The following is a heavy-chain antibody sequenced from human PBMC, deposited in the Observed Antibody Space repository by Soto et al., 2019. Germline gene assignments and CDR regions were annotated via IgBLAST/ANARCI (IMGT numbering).Heavy chain of an antibody. CDR3: ARDAVGGTETGTTFYYYGMDV. Sequence: QVQLVESGGGVVQPGRSLRLSCAASGFTFSSYAMHWVRQAPGKGLEWVAVISYDGSNKYYADSVKGRFTISRDNSKNPLYLQMNSLRAEDTAVYYCARDAVGGTETGTTFYYYGMDVWGQGTTVTVSS. V-gene: IGHV3-30-3*01. CDR2: ISYDGSNK. CDR1: GFTFSSYA. J-gene: IGHJ6*02. D-gene: IGHD1-1*01.